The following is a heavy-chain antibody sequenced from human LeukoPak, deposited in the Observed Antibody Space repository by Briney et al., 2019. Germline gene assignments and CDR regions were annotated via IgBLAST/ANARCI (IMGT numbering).Heavy chain of an antibody. CDR3: AKSLLTTASGTGRAFDI. V-gene: IGHV3-23*01. CDR2: ISGSGGST. J-gene: IGHJ3*02. D-gene: IGHD1-26*01. CDR1: GFTFSSYA. Sequence: GGSLRLSCAASGFTFSSYAMSWVRQAPGKGLEWVSAISGSGGSTYYADSVKGRFTISRDNSKNTLYLQMNSLRAEDTAVYYCAKSLLTTASGTGRAFDIWGQGTMVTVSS.